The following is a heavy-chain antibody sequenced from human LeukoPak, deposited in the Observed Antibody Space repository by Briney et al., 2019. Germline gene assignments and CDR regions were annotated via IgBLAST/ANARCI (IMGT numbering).Heavy chain of an antibody. J-gene: IGHJ6*03. CDR2: IYYSGST. D-gene: IGHD2-2*01. Sequence: PSETLSLTCTVSGGSISSYYWSWIRQPPGKGLEWIGYIYYSGSTNYNPSLKSRVTISVDTSKNQFSLKLSSVTAADTAVYYCARVVRDVVVPAAIFYYYYYMDVWGKGTTVTISS. CDR3: ARVVRDVVVPAAIFYYYYYMDV. V-gene: IGHV4-59*01. CDR1: GGSISSYY.